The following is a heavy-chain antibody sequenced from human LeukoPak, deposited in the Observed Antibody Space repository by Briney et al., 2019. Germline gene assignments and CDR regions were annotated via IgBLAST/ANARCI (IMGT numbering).Heavy chain of an antibody. CDR1: GGAFSSYA. J-gene: IGHJ3*02. CDR3: ARDRTIIVGATGDAFDI. D-gene: IGHD1-26*01. Sequence: VSVKVSCKASGGAFSSYAISWVRQAPGQGLEWMGWISAYNGNTNYAQKLQGRVTMTTDTSTSTAYMELRSLRSDDTAVYYCARDRTIIVGATGDAFDIWGQGTMVTVSS. V-gene: IGHV1-18*01. CDR2: ISAYNGNT.